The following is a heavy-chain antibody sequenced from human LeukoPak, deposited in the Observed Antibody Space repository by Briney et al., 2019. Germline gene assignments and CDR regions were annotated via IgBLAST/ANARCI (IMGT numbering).Heavy chain of an antibody. D-gene: IGHD3-10*01. J-gene: IGHJ4*02. CDR2: INPNSGGT. Sequence: GASVKLSCKASGYTFTGYYMHWVRQAPGQGLEWMGCINPNSGGTNYAQKFQGRVTMTRDTSNSTVYMEVNSLRSDDTAVYYCAREDLRSVTMVRGVMGYWGQGTLVTVSS. CDR3: AREDLRSVTMVRGVMGY. V-gene: IGHV1-2*02. CDR1: GYTFTGYY.